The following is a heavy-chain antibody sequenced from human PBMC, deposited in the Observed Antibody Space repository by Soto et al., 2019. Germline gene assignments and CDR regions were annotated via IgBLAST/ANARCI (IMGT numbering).Heavy chain of an antibody. V-gene: IGHV3-30-3*01. CDR1: GFAVSSYS. D-gene: IGHD2-21*01. Sequence: HPGGSLRLSCAASGFAVSSYSMHWVRQAPGKGLEWVAAMSYDGNSKYFADSVKGRFKISRDTSKNTWSLEMESLGVEDSALYHCSRGRSMIANDDFEYWGQGTRVTVSS. J-gene: IGHJ4*02. CDR2: MSYDGNSK. CDR3: SRGRSMIANDDFEY.